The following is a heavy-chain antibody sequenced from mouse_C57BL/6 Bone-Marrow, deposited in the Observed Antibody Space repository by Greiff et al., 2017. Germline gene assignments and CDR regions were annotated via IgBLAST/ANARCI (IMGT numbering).Heavy chain of an antibody. CDR1: GFNIKDDY. Sequence: EVQLEESGAELVRPGASVKMSCTASGFNIKDDYMHWVKQRPEQGLEWIGWIDPENGDTEYASKFQGKATITVDTSSNTAYLQLSSLTSEDTAVYYCTSVIHYWGQGTTLTVSS. CDR3: TSVIHY. J-gene: IGHJ2*01. V-gene: IGHV14-4*01. CDR2: IDPENGDT.